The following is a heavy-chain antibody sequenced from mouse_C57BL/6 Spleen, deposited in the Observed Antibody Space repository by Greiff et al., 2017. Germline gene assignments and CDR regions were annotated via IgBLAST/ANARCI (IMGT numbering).Heavy chain of an antibody. CDR2: INPNNGGT. CDR3: APYYYGSSPLYYYAMNY. V-gene: IGHV1-26*01. J-gene: IGHJ4*01. Sequence: EVQLQQSGPELVKPGASVKISCKASGYTFTDYYMNWVKQSHGKSLEWIGDINPNNGGTSYNQKFKGKATLTVDKSSRTAYIELRSLTSEDSAVYYCAPYYYGSSPLYYYAMNYWSEGASVTVSS. CDR1: GYTFTDYY. D-gene: IGHD1-1*01.